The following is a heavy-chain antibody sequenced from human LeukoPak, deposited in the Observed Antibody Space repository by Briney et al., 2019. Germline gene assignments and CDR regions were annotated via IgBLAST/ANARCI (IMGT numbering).Heavy chain of an antibody. J-gene: IGHJ6*03. V-gene: IGHV4-34*01. D-gene: IGHD3-10*01. CDR2: INHSGST. CDR1: GGSFSGYY. CDR3: ARLRGVTNIYYYYTDD. Sequence: SETLSLTCAVYGGSFSGYYWSWIRQPPGKGLEWIGEINHSGSTNYNPSLKSRVTISVDTSKNQFSLKLSSVTAADTAVYYCARLRGVTNIYYYYTDDWGKGTTVTVSS.